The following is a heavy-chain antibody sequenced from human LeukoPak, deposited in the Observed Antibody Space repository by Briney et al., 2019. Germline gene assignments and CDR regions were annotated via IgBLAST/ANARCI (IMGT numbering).Heavy chain of an antibody. J-gene: IGHJ3*02. V-gene: IGHV1-69*06. CDR3: ALAVANADQFVHDAFDM. D-gene: IGHD6-19*01. CDR2: IIPIFGTA. CDR1: GGTFSSYA. Sequence: SVKVSCKASGGTFSSYAISWVRQAPGHGLEWMGGIIPIFGTANYAQKFQGRVTITADKSTSTAYMELSSLRCEDTAVYCCALAVANADQFVHDAFDMWGQKTMVSVSS.